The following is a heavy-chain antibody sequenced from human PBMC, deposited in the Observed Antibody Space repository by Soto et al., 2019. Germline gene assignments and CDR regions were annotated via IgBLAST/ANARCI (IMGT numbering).Heavy chain of an antibody. CDR3: AISGWLPPGYWFDP. V-gene: IGHV4-39*01. J-gene: IGHJ5*02. D-gene: IGHD3-3*01. CDR1: GGSISSSSYY. CDR2: IYYSGST. Sequence: QLQLQESGPGLVKPSETLSLTCTVSGGSISSSSYYWGWIRQPPGKGLEWIGSIYYSGSTYYNPSLKSRVTISVDTSKNQFSLKLSSVTAADTAVYYCAISGWLPPGYWFDPWGQGTLVTVSS.